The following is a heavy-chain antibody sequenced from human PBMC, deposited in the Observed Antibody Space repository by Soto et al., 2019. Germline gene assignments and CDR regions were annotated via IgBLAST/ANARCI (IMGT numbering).Heavy chain of an antibody. J-gene: IGHJ6*02. CDR1: GGSISSYY. CDR3: ARMSRGHYGLDV. V-gene: IGHV4-59*01. D-gene: IGHD6-25*01. CDR2: IYYSGST. Sequence: QVQLQESGPGLVKPSETLSLTCTVSGGSISSYYWSWIRQPPGKGLEWIGYIYYSGSTNYNPSLRRRVATSLHPANHQFSLQLSPVTAADPAVYDCARMSRGHYGLDVWGQGTTVTVSS.